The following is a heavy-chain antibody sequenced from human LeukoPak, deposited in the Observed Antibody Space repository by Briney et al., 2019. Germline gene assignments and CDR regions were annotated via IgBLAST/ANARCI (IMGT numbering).Heavy chain of an antibody. J-gene: IGHJ4*02. Sequence: PSETLSLTCTVSGGSISSYYWSWIRQPAGKGLEWIGRIYTSGSTNYNPSLKSRVTMSVDTSKNQFSLKLSSVTAADTAVYYCARSGYDFWSDYFDYWGQGTLVTVSS. D-gene: IGHD3-3*01. CDR1: GGSISSYY. CDR3: ARSGYDFWSDYFDY. V-gene: IGHV4-4*07. CDR2: IYTSGST.